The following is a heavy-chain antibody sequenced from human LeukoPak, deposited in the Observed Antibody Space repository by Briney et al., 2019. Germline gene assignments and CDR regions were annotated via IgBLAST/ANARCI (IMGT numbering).Heavy chain of an antibody. Sequence: GASVKVSCRASGYTFTSYYMHWVRQAPGQGLEWMGIINPSGGSTSYAQKFQGRVTMTSDMSTSTVYMELSSLRSEDTAVYYCARRSSGYYYSLDYWGLGTLVTVSS. CDR2: INPSGGST. J-gene: IGHJ4*02. CDR3: ARRSSGYYYSLDY. CDR1: GYTFTSYY. V-gene: IGHV1-46*01. D-gene: IGHD3-22*01.